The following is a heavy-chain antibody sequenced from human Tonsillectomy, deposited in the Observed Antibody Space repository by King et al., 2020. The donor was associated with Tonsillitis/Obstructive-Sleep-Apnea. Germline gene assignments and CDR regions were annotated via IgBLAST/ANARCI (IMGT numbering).Heavy chain of an antibody. CDR3: AKFPVGTMFES. V-gene: IGHV4-39*02. CDR2: FRYSGGT. CDR1: GDSITRSNYY. Sequence: QLQESGPGLVQPSETLSLTCTVSGDSITRSNYYWGWIRQPPGKGLEWIGSFRYSGGTYYNPSLKSRTTISADTSKNHFSLELRSVTAADTAVYYCAKFPVGTMFESWGQGTLVTVSS. D-gene: IGHD2-21*02. J-gene: IGHJ4*02.